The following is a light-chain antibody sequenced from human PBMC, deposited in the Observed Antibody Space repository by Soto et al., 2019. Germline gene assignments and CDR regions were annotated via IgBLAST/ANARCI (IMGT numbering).Light chain of an antibody. J-gene: IGKJ5*01. Sequence: DIQMTQSPASVSASVGDRVTISFRASQGISRSLAWYQQKPGKAPKLLIYAASSLQSGVPSRFSGSGFGTDFTLTISSLQPEDSAIYYCQQADTFPINFGQGTRLKIK. CDR1: QGISRS. CDR2: AAS. CDR3: QQADTFPIN. V-gene: IGKV1D-12*01.